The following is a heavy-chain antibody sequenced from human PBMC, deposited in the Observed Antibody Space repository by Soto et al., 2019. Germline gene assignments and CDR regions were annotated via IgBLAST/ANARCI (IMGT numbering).Heavy chain of an antibody. V-gene: IGHV3-9*01. J-gene: IGHJ4*02. CDR3: AKDMVGSGLGYFDY. CDR2: ISWNSGSI. Sequence: EVQLVESGGGLVQPGRSLRLSCAASGFTFDDYAMHWVRQAPGKGLEWVSGISWNSGSIGYADSVKGRFTISRDNAKNSLYLQMNRLRAQDTALYYCAKDMVGSGLGYFDYWGQGTLVTVSS. CDR1: GFTFDDYA. D-gene: IGHD6-25*01.